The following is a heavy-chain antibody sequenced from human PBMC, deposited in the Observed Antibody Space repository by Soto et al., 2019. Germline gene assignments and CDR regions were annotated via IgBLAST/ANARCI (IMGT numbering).Heavy chain of an antibody. J-gene: IGHJ1*01. CDR1: GYTFTGYY. Sequence: ASVKVSCKASGYTFTGYYMHWVRQAPGQGLEWMGWINPNSGGTNYAQKFQGRVTMTRDTSISTAYMELSRLRADDTAVYYCARVTYYYDSSALSQARAEYFQHWGQGTLVTVSS. V-gene: IGHV1-2*02. CDR3: ARVTYYYDSSALSQARAEYFQH. D-gene: IGHD3-22*01. CDR2: INPNSGGT.